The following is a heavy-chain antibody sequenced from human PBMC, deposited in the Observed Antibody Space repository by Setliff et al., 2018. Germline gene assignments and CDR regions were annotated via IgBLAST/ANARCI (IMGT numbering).Heavy chain of an antibody. CDR3: ARLGAPASHDAFDI. Sequence: GESLTLSCKGSGYRFTTYWIGWVRQMPGKGLEWMGIVFSGDSDTRYSPSFQGQVTMSADKSINTAYLQWSSLKASDTAMYYSARLGAPASHDAFDIWGQGTMVTVSS. CDR1: GYRFTTYW. V-gene: IGHV5-51*01. D-gene: IGHD6-25*01. CDR2: VFSGDSDT. J-gene: IGHJ3*02.